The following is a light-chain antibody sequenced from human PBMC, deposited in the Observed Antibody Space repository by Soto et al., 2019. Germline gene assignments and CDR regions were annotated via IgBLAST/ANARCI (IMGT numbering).Light chain of an antibody. CDR1: SSNIGNNY. CDR2: ENN. J-gene: IGLJ2*01. V-gene: IGLV1-51*02. CDR3: GTWDSSLSAVV. Sequence: QAVVTQPPSVSAAPGQKVTISCSGSSSNIGNNYVSWYQQLPGTAPKHLIYENNKRPSVIPDRFSGSKSGTSATLGINGLQTGDEADYYCGTWDSSLSAVVFGGGTKLTVL.